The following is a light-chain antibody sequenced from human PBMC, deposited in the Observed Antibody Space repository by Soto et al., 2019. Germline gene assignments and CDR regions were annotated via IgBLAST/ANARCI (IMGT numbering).Light chain of an antibody. J-gene: IGLJ1*01. V-gene: IGLV2-14*01. CDR2: AFT. Sequence: SVLTRPAAVSGSAGQSITIACTGASSDGGGYYYVLWYQQHPSKAPKLMMYAFTDRPSGVSSRFSGSKSGNTASLTISGLQAEDEADYYCSSYTSSSTLFGTGTKVTVL. CDR1: SSDGGGYYY. CDR3: SSYTSSSTL.